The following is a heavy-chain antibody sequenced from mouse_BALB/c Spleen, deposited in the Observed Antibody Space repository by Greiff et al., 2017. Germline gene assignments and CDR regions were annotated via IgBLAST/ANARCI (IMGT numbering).Heavy chain of an antibody. Sequence: QVQLQQSGAELVRPGTSVKVSCKASGYAFTNYLIEWVKQRPGQGLEWIGVINPGSGGTNYNEKFKGKATLTADKSSSTAYMQLSSLTSDDSAVYFCARWLLRGAMDYWGQGTSVTVSS. V-gene: IGHV1-54*01. CDR2: INPGSGGT. J-gene: IGHJ4*01. CDR1: GYAFTNYL. CDR3: ARWLLRGAMDY. D-gene: IGHD2-3*01.